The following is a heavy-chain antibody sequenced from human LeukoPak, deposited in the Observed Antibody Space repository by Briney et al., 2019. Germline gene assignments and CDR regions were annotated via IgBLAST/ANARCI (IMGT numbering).Heavy chain of an antibody. J-gene: IGHJ3*02. CDR1: GGSISSYY. CDR3: ARGHRFGESAHAFDI. V-gene: IGHV4-4*07. CDR2: IYTSGST. D-gene: IGHD3-10*01. Sequence: SETLSLTCTVSGGSISSYYWSWIRQPAGKGLEWIGRIYTSGSTNYNPSLKSRVTTSVDTSKNQFSLKLSSVTAADTAVYYCARGHRFGESAHAFDIWGQGTMVTVSS.